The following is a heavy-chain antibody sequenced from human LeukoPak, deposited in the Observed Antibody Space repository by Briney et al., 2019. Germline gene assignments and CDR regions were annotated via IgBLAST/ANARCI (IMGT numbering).Heavy chain of an antibody. Sequence: PGGSLRLSCAASGFTFSSYGMHWVRQAPGKGLEWVAVIWYDGSNKYYADSVKGRFTISRDNSKNTLYLQMNSLRAEDTAVHYCARAPYSSSWYLDYWGQGTLVTVSS. V-gene: IGHV3-33*01. CDR2: IWYDGSNK. CDR3: ARAPYSSSWYLDY. J-gene: IGHJ4*02. D-gene: IGHD6-13*01. CDR1: GFTFSSYG.